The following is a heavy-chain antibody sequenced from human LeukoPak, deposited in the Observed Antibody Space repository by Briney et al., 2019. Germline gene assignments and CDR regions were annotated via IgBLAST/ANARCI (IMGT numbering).Heavy chain of an antibody. CDR3: AKEWELPPIFDY. CDR1: GFTFSSYS. V-gene: IGHV3-21*01. Sequence: GGSLRLSCAASGFTFSSYSMNWVRQAPGKGLEWVSSISSSSSYIYYADSVKGRFTISRDNAKNSLYLQMNRLRAEDTGVYYCAKEWELPPIFDYWGEGTLVTVSS. CDR2: ISSSSSYI. J-gene: IGHJ4*02. D-gene: IGHD1-26*01.